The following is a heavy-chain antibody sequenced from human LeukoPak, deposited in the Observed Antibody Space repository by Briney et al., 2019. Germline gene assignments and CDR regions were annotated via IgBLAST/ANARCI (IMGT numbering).Heavy chain of an antibody. Sequence: GGSLRLSCAASGFTVSSNYMSWVRQAPGKGLEWVPVIYSGGSTYYADSVEGRFTISRHNSKNTLYLQMNSLRAEDTAVYYCARALYYYGSGSYDYWGQGTLVTVSS. CDR3: ARALYYYGSGSYDY. J-gene: IGHJ4*02. CDR2: IYSGGST. V-gene: IGHV3-53*04. D-gene: IGHD3-10*01. CDR1: GFTVSSNY.